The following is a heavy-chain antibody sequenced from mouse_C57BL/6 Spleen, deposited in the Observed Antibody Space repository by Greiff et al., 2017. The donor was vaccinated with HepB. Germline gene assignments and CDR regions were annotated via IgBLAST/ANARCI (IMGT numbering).Heavy chain of an antibody. CDR3: ARPNWDGYYFDY. V-gene: IGHV1-18*01. CDR2: INPNNGGT. D-gene: IGHD4-1*01. Sequence: VQLQQSGPELVKPGASVKIPCKASGYTFTDYNMDWVKQSHGKSLEWIGDINPNNGGTIYNQKFKGKDTLTVDKSSSTAYMELRSLTSEDTAVYYCARPNWDGYYFDYWGQGTTLTVSS. CDR1: GYTFTDYN. J-gene: IGHJ2*01.